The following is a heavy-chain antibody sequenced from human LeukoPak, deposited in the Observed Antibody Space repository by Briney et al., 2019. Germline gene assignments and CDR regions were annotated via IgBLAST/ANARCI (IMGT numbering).Heavy chain of an antibody. CDR3: AAGPVGHISRAFEF. Sequence: SETLSLTCTVSGGSISSSSYYWGWIRQPPGKGLVWIGSIYSSGTTYYSGSTYYNPSLESRVTISVDTSKNQFSLNLNSVTAADTAVYYCAAGPVGHISRAFEFWGQGNVVTVSS. CDR2: IYSSGTTYYSGST. V-gene: IGHV4-39*07. J-gene: IGHJ4*02. D-gene: IGHD3-10*01. CDR1: GGSISSSSYY.